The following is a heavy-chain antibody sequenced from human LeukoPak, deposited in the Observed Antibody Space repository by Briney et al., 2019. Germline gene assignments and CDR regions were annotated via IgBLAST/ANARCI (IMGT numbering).Heavy chain of an antibody. D-gene: IGHD6-13*01. CDR3: ARDLSSRDAY. Sequence: GGSRRLSCAASGFTVSNYWMSWVHQAPGEGLEWVACIHQDGSTEYYVDSVKGRFAISRDNTKNSLYLQMSSLTVEDTAVYYCARDLSSRDAYWGQGTLVTVSS. CDR2: IHQDGSTE. CDR1: GFTVSNYW. V-gene: IGHV3-7*03. J-gene: IGHJ4*02.